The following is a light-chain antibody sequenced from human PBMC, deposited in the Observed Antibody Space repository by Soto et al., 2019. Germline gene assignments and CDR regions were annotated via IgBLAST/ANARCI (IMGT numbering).Light chain of an antibody. V-gene: IGKV1-39*01. CDR1: QSISNY. J-gene: IGKJ4*01. CDR3: QQANSFPLT. Sequence: DIQMTQSPSSLSASVGDRVTITCRASQSISNYLNWYQQKPGKAPELLIYAASSLQSGVPSRFSGSGSGTDFTLTISSLQPEDFATYYCQQANSFPLTFGGGTKVDIK. CDR2: AAS.